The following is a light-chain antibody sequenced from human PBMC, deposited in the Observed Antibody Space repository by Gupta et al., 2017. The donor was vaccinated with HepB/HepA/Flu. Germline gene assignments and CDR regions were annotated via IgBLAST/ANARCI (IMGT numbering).Light chain of an antibody. J-gene: IGLJ2*01. CDR1: TGAVTSGHY. Sequence: QAVVTQAPSLTVSPGGTVTLTCGSTTGAVTSGHYPYWFQQKPGQAPRTLIYDTNIKHAWTPARFSGSLRGGQAALTLSGAQPEDEAEYYCLLYYGGPRIFGGGTKLTVL. V-gene: IGLV7-46*01. CDR2: DTN. CDR3: LLYYGGPRI.